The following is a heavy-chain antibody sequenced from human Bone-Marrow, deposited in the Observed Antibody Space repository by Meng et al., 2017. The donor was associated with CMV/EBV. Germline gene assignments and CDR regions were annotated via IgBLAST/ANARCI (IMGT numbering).Heavy chain of an antibody. J-gene: IGHJ6*02. CDR2: ISYDGSNK. CDR1: GFTFSSYW. CDR3: AKVVLGDYYYYGMDV. V-gene: IGHV3-30*09. Sequence: GGSLRLSCAASGFTFSSYWMSWVRQAPGKGLEWVAVISYDGSNKYYADSVKGRFAISRDNSKNTMYLQMNSLRVEDTAVYYCAKVVLGDYYYYGMDVWGQGTTVTVSS. D-gene: IGHD2-8*02.